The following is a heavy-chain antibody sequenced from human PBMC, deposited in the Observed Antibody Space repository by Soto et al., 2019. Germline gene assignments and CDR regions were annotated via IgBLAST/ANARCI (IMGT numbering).Heavy chain of an antibody. D-gene: IGHD2-15*01. Sequence: ASVNVSCKASGYTFTGYYMHWVRQAPGQGLEWMGWINPNSGGTNYAQKFQGRVTMTRDTSISTAYMELSRLRSDDTAVYYCARVGYCSGGSCYRKRSYNWFDPWGQGTLVTVSS. CDR1: GYTFTGYY. CDR2: INPNSGGT. CDR3: ARVGYCSGGSCYRKRSYNWFDP. J-gene: IGHJ5*02. V-gene: IGHV1-2*02.